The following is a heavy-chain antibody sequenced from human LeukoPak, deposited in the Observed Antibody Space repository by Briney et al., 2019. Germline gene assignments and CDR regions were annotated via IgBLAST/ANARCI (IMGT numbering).Heavy chain of an antibody. J-gene: IGHJ4*02. CDR1: GFTFSSYG. CDR3: AKGRLVVTATDY. CDR2: IRYDGSNK. Sequence: PGGSLRLSCAASGFTFSSYGMHWVRQAPGKGLEWVAFIRYDGSNKYYADSVKGRFTISRDNSKNTLHLQMNSLRAEDTAVYYCAKGRLVVTATDYWGQGTLVTVSS. V-gene: IGHV3-30*02. D-gene: IGHD2-15*01.